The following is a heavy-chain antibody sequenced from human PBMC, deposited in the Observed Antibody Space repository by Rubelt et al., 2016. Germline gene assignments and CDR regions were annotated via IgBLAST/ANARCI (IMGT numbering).Heavy chain of an antibody. CDR1: GGSVSSGSYY. V-gene: IGHV4-61*01. CDR2: IYYSGST. Sequence: QVQLQESGPGLVKPSGTLSLTCAVSGGSVSSGSYYWSWIRQPPGKGLEWIGYIYYSGSTNYNPSLKSRVTISVDTSKNQFSLKLSSVTAADTAIYYCARSRGTAPNWFDPWGQGTLVTVSS. J-gene: IGHJ5*02. CDR3: ARSRGTAPNWFDP. D-gene: IGHD5-18*01.